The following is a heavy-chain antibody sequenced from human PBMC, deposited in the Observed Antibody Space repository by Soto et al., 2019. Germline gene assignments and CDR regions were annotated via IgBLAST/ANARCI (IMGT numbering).Heavy chain of an antibody. D-gene: IGHD1-20*01. J-gene: IGHJ6*02. CDR3: ARVYNWNVYYGMDV. CDR1: GGTFSSYA. CDR2: IIPIFGTA. V-gene: IGHV1-69*13. Sequence: ASVKLSCKASGGTFSSYAISWLRQAPGQGLEWMGGIIPIFGTANYAQKFQGRVTITADESTSTAYMELSSLRSEDTAVYYCARVYNWNVYYGMDVWGQGTTVTVSS.